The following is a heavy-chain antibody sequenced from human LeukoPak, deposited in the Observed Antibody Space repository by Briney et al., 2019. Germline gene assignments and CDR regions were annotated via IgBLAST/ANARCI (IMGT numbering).Heavy chain of an antibody. Sequence: GGSLRLSCAASGFTFSSYWMQGLRQAPGKGLVWVSRIDGDGSSTNYADSVQGRFTISRDDAKNTLYLQMNSLRAEDTAVYYCARGYSGYFYYWGQGNLVTVSS. J-gene: IGHJ4*02. CDR2: IDGDGSST. CDR1: GFTFSSYW. V-gene: IGHV3-74*01. D-gene: IGHD5-12*01. CDR3: ARGYSGYFYY.